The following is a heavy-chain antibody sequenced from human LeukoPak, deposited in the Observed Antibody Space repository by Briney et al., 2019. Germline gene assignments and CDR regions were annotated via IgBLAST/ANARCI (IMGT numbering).Heavy chain of an antibody. D-gene: IGHD3-3*01. CDR2: ISYSGSA. Sequence: SQTLSLTCTVSGGSISSGGYYWSWIRQPPGKGLEWIGYISYSGSANYNPFLKSRVTISVDTSKNHFSLKLSSVTAADTAVYYCARDGDRTYDFWSGYYTGYGMDVWGQGTTVTVSS. J-gene: IGHJ6*02. V-gene: IGHV4-61*03. CDR1: GGSISSGGYY. CDR3: ARDGDRTYDFWSGYYTGYGMDV.